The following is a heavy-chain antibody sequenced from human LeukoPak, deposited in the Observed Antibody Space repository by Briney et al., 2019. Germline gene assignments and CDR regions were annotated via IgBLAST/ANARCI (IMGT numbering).Heavy chain of an antibody. J-gene: IGHJ4*02. Sequence: SSETLSLTCTVSGGSISSYYWSWIRQPAGKGLEWIGRIYSSGSTDDNPSLKSRVTMSVDTSKNQFSLKLSSVTAADTAVYYCARGGYTFAIDYWGQGTLVTVSS. CDR3: ARGGYTFAIDY. D-gene: IGHD5-18*01. CDR2: IYSSGST. V-gene: IGHV4-4*07. CDR1: GGSISSYY.